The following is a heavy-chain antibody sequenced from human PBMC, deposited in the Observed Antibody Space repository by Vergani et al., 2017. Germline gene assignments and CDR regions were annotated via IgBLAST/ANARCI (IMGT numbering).Heavy chain of an antibody. D-gene: IGHD6-6*01. V-gene: IGHV1-2*02. J-gene: IGHJ5*02. CDR2: INPNSGGT. CDR1: GYTFTGYY. CDR3: ARDATSIAARGWFDP. Sequence: QVQLVKSGAEVKKPGASVKVSCKASGYTFTGYYMHWVRQAPGQGLEWMGWINPNSGGTNYAQKFQGRVTMTRDTSISTAYMELSRLRSDDTAVYYCARDATSIAARGWFDPWGQGTLVTVSS.